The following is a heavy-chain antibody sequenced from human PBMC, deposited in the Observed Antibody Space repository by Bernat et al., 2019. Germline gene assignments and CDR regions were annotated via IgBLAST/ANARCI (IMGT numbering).Heavy chain of an antibody. CDR1: GFTFSSYG. Sequence: QVQLVESGGGVVQPGRSLRLSCAASGFTFSSYGMHWVRQAPGKGLEWVAVIWYDGSNKYYADSVKGRFTISRDNSKNTLYLQMNSLRAEDTAVYYCARDAGNYDFWSGYRGYFDYWGQNPGHRLL. V-gene: IGHV3-33*01. CDR3: ARDAGNYDFWSGYRGYFDY. D-gene: IGHD3-3*01. J-gene: IGHJ4*01. CDR2: IWYDGSNK.